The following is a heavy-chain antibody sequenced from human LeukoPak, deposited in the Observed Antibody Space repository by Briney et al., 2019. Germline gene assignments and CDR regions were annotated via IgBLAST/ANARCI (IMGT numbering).Heavy chain of an antibody. CDR2: FTHGGNT. Sequence: PSETLSLTCAVYGGSFSGYYWIWIRQPPGKGLEWIGEFTHGGNTNYNPSLKSRVTISVDTSKNQFSLKLSSVTAADTAVYYCARRRHYYYYMDVWGKGTTVTVSS. V-gene: IGHV4-34*01. CDR1: GGSFSGYY. CDR3: ARRRHYYYYMDV. J-gene: IGHJ6*03.